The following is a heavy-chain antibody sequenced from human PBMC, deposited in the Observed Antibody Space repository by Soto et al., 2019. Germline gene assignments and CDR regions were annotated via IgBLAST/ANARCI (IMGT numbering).Heavy chain of an antibody. CDR3: TRASYAGKLLDD. Sequence: QVQLQESGPGLVKPSQTLSLTCNVSGGSVSSGGHYWSWVRQSPEKGLEWIGYHYNDGSTFYNPALQSRAVISVHKTKKHLFLNVRSVTAADTAVYYCTRASYAGKLLDDWCQGILVTVPS. V-gene: IGHV4-31*03. J-gene: IGHJ4*01. CDR1: GGSVSSGGHY. CDR2: HYNDGST. D-gene: IGHD6-13*01.